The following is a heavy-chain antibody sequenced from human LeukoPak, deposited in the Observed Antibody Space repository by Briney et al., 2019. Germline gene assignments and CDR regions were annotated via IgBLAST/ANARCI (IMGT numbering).Heavy chain of an antibody. Sequence: GASVKVSCKASGGTFSSYAISWVRQAPGQGLEWMGGIIPIFGTANYAQKFQGRVTITTDESTSTAYMELSSLRSEDTAVYYCARDQEVTIFGVVIDWGQGTLVTVSS. J-gene: IGHJ4*02. D-gene: IGHD3-3*01. CDR3: ARDQEVTIFGVVID. CDR2: IIPIFGTA. CDR1: GGTFSSYA. V-gene: IGHV1-69*05.